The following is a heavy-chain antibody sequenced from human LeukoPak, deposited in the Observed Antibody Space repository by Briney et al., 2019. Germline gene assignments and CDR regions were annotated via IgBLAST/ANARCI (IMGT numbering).Heavy chain of an antibody. J-gene: IGHJ6*02. CDR3: ARAGWLYSTSDYYYYGMDV. CDR1: GGTFSSYA. V-gene: IGHV1-69*13. Sequence: SVKVSCKASGGTFSSYAISWVRQAPGQGLEWMGGIIPIFGTANYAQKFQGRVTITADESTSTAHMELSSLRSEDTAVYYCARAGWLYSTSDYYYYGMDVWGQGTTVTVSS. CDR2: IIPIFGTA. D-gene: IGHD2-2*01.